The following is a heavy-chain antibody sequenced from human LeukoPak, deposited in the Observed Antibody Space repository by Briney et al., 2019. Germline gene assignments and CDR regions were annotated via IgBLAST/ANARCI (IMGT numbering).Heavy chain of an antibody. CDR2: ISYDGSNK. CDR3: ARASTGGIDY. D-gene: IGHD3-16*01. CDR1: GFTFSSCA. J-gene: IGHJ4*02. Sequence: PGGSLRLSCAASGFTFSSCAMHWFRQAPGKGLEWVAVISYDGSNKYYADSVKGRFTISRDNSKNTLYLQMNSLRAEDTAVYYCARASTGGIDYWGQGTLVTVSS. V-gene: IGHV3-30*04.